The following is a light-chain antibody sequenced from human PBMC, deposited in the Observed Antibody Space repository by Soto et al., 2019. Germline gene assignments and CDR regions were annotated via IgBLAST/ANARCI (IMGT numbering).Light chain of an antibody. CDR1: QSSSSY. V-gene: IGKV3-20*01. CDR3: QKYSTSPIT. Sequence: ETVLTQSPGTLSLSPGERATLSCRASQSSSSYLTWYQQRPGHAPRLLIYAASRRATGIPDRFSDSGSGTEFPLTISRLEPEDYAVYYCQKYSTSPITFGHGTRLQIK. J-gene: IGKJ5*01. CDR2: AAS.